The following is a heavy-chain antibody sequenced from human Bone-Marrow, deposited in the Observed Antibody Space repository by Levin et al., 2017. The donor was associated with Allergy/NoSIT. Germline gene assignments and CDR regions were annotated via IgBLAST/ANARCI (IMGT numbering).Heavy chain of an antibody. CDR3: ARDRGGGSYFDY. V-gene: IGHV4-30-4*08. Sequence: SETLSLTCSVSGDSINSDDSYWGWIRQPPGKGLQWMGYIFHRGAYYYNPSLNGRLTMSTDSSKNQFSLTLTSVTAADTAVYFCARDRGGGSYFDYWGQGVVVTVSS. CDR1: GDSINSDDSY. CDR2: IFHRGAY. J-gene: IGHJ4*02. D-gene: IGHD1-26*01.